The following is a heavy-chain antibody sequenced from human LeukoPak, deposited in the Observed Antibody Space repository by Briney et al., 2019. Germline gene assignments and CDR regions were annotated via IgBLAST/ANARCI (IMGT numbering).Heavy chain of an antibody. CDR3: ARDRGIAVAGVNDY. V-gene: IGHV1-18*01. D-gene: IGHD6-19*01. Sequence: SVKVSCKASGYTFTSYGISWVRQAPGQGLEWMGWISAYNGNTNYAQKLQGRVIMTTDTSTSTAYMELRSLRSDDTAVYYCARDRGIAVAGVNDYWGQGTLVTVSS. CDR1: GYTFTSYG. J-gene: IGHJ4*02. CDR2: ISAYNGNT.